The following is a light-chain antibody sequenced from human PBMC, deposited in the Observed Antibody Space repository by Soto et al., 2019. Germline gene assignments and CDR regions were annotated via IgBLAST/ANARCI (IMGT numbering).Light chain of an antibody. Sequence: EIVLTQSPATLSLSPGERATLSCRASQSVSSYLAWYQQKPGQAPRLLIYDASNRATGIPARFSGSGSGTDFILTIRSLEPEDVAVYYCQQRSNWPPLTFGGGTKVEIK. J-gene: IGKJ4*01. CDR2: DAS. CDR1: QSVSSY. V-gene: IGKV3-11*01. CDR3: QQRSNWPPLT.